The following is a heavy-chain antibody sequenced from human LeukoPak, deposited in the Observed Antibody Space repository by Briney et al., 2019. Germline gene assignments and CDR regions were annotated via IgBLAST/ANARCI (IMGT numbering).Heavy chain of an antibody. D-gene: IGHD3-22*01. V-gene: IGHV3-53*01. J-gene: IGHJ4*02. CDR1: GFTVDSNY. CDR3: ARGDDSGYYDYFDY. Sequence: GGSLRLSCAASGFTVDSNYLSWVRQAPGKGLEWVSTIYTGGNTYYAASVKGRFTISRDFSKNTVFLHMNSLRAEDTAMYYCARGDDSGYYDYFDYWGQGPLVTVSS. CDR2: IYTGGNT.